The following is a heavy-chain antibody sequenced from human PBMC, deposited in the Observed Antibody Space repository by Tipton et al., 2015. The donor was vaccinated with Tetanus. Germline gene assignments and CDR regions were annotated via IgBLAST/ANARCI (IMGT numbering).Heavy chain of an antibody. J-gene: IGHJ4*02. Sequence: TLSLTCTVSGGFISSYYWSWIRQPPGKGLEWIGYIYYSGSTNYNPSLKSRVTISVDTSKNQFSLKLSSVTAADTAVYYCARDDSSGILDYWGQGTLVTVSS. CDR3: ARDDSSGILDY. D-gene: IGHD3-22*01. CDR2: IYYSGST. V-gene: IGHV4-59*01. CDR1: GGFISSYY.